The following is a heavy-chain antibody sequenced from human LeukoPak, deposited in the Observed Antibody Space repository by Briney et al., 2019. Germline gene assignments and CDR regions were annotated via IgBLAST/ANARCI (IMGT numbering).Heavy chain of an antibody. CDR1: GFTFSSSW. Sequence: GGSLRLSCAASGFTFSSSWMAWVRQAPGKGLEWVGNIKEDGTAKNYVVSVRGRFAISRDNAKNSLYLQMNSLRGEDTAVYYCAKGGEYYDILTGYYGMDVWGQGTTVTVSS. CDR2: IKEDGTAK. CDR3: AKGGEYYDILTGYYGMDV. V-gene: IGHV3-7*01. D-gene: IGHD3-9*01. J-gene: IGHJ6*02.